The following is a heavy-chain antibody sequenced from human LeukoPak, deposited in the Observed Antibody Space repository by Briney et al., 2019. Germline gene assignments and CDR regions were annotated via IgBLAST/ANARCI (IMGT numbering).Heavy chain of an antibody. Sequence: SVKVSCKASGGTFSSYTISWVRQAPGQGLEWMGRIIPILGIANYAQKFQGGVTITADKSTSTAYMELSSLRSEDTAVYYCARDPPPFNWNDSAFDIWGQGTMVTVSS. CDR3: ARDPPPFNWNDSAFDI. V-gene: IGHV1-69*04. J-gene: IGHJ3*02. D-gene: IGHD1-20*01. CDR2: IIPILGIA. CDR1: GGTFSSYT.